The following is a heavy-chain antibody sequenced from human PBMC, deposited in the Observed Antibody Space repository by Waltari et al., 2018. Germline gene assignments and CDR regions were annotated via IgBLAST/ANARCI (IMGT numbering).Heavy chain of an antibody. J-gene: IGHJ2*01. D-gene: IGHD3-10*01. CDR1: GFTFSSYW. V-gene: IGHV3-74*01. Sequence: EVQLVESGGGLVQPGGSLGLSCVTSGFTFSSYWMHWVRQVPGKGLVWCSRINSVGSTTSYADSVKGRFTISRDNAKNTLYLQMNSLRADDTSVYYCARAQLTMARNLDLWGRGTLVTVSS. CDR2: INSVGSTT. CDR3: ARAQLTMARNLDL.